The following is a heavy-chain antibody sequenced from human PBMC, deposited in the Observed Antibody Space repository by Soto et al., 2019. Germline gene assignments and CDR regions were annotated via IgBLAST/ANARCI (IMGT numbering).Heavy chain of an antibody. Sequence: GRSLRLSCAASGFTLSSYGMHWVRQAPGKGLEWVAVISYDGSNKYYADSVKGRFTISRANSKNTLYLQMNSLRAEDTAVYYCAKDEGGPWYDYWGQGTLVTVYS. CDR1: GFTLSSYG. CDR3: AKDEGGPWYDY. D-gene: IGHD6-13*01. CDR2: ISYDGSNK. V-gene: IGHV3-30*18. J-gene: IGHJ4*02.